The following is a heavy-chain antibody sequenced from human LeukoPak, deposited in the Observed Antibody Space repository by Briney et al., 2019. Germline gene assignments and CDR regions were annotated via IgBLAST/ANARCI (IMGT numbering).Heavy chain of an antibody. CDR2: IKQDGSEK. D-gene: IGHD3-16*02. CDR3: ARDNEHYDYVWESYRRRGCFDY. Sequence: PGGSLRLSCAASGFTFSSYWMSWVRQAPGKGLEWVANIKQDGSEKYYVDSVKGRFTISRDNAKNSLYLQMNSLRAEDTAVYYCARDNEHYDYVWESYRRRGCFDYWGQGTLVTVSS. V-gene: IGHV3-7*01. CDR1: GFTFSSYW. J-gene: IGHJ4*02.